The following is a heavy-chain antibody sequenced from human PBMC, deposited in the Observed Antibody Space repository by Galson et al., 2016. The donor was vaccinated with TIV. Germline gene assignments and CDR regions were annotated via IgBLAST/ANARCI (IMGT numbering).Heavy chain of an antibody. Sequence: PALVKPPQTLTLTCTFSGFSLHTDGMCVNWIRQPPGKALEWLARIDWDDDKSYTSSLKTRLTISKDTSKNQVVLTMTNMDPVDTATYYCARISGYYDSSGHYIPRSFEYWGQGNLVTVSS. V-gene: IGHV2-70*11. CDR3: ARISGYYDSSGHYIPRSFEY. D-gene: IGHD3-22*01. J-gene: IGHJ4*02. CDR2: IDWDDDK. CDR1: GFSLHTDGMC.